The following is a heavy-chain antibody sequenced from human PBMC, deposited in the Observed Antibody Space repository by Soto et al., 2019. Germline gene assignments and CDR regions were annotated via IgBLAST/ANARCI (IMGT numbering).Heavy chain of an antibody. CDR3: ARDSVAARPGWFDP. D-gene: IGHD6-6*01. Sequence: ASVKVSCKASGYTFTTYAINWVRQAPGQGLERMGWISAYNGNTIYAQRLQGRVTMTTDTSTNTAYMELRSLRSDDTAVYYCARDSVAARPGWFDPWGQGTQVTVSS. CDR2: ISAYNGNT. V-gene: IGHV1-18*01. J-gene: IGHJ5*02. CDR1: GYTFTTYA.